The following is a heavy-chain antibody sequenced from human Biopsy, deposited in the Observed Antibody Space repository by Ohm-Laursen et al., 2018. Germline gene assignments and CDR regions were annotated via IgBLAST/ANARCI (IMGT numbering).Heavy chain of an antibody. D-gene: IGHD4/OR15-4a*01. CDR3: ARASAYGVFDV. J-gene: IGHJ3*01. CDR2: IDPNSDDT. V-gene: IGHV1-2*06. CDR1: GYTFTGHS. Sequence: ASVKVSCNASGYTFTGHSCHWVRQAPGQRLEWVGRIDPNSDDTKYAQKFQGRIAMTTDTSITTAYLEVSSLTSDDAAVYSCARASAYGVFDVWGQGTIVTVSS.